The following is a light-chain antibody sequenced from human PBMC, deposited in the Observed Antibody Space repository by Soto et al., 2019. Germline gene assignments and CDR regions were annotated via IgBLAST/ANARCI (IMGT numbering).Light chain of an antibody. Sequence: QSALTQPASVSGSPGQSITISCTGTSSDVGAYNLVSWYQQHPGKAPRLIIYEVTQRPSGISSRFSDSKSGTTASLTSSGLQAAYEADYDCCSFALGSNVFGSGNMVT. J-gene: IGLJ1*01. CDR1: SSDVGAYNL. V-gene: IGLV2-23*02. CDR2: EVT. CDR3: CSFALGSNV.